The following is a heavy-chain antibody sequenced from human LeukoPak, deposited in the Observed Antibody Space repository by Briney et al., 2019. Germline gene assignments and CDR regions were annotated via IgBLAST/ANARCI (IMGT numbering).Heavy chain of an antibody. CDR2: IYYSGST. CDR3: ARDDLSGYSP. CDR1: GGSINSYY. Sequence: PSETLSLTCTVSGGSINSYYWSWIRQPPGKGLEWIGYIYYSGSTNYNPSLKSRVTISVDTSKNQFSLKLSSVTAADTAVYYCARDDLSGYSPWGQGTLVTVSS. J-gene: IGHJ5*02. D-gene: IGHD3-22*01. V-gene: IGHV4-59*01.